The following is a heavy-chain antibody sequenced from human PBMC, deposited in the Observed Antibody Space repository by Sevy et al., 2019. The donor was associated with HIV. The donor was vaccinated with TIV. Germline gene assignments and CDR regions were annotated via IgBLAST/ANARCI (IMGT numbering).Heavy chain of an antibody. CDR1: GYTFTAFY. Sequence: ASVKVSCKTSGYTFTAFYMHWVRQAPGQGPEWVGRINTYSGGTNYAQKFQGRVTMTRDTSPSTAYMELNGLMSDDTAVYYCEVTADRWGVWGQGTTVTVSS. V-gene: IGHV1-2*06. CDR3: EVTADRWGV. D-gene: IGHD5-18*01. CDR2: INTYSGGT. J-gene: IGHJ6*02.